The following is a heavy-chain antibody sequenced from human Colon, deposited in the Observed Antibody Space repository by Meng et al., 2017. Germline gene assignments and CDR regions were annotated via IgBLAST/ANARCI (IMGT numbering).Heavy chain of an antibody. Sequence: QLHLQESGPVVVKPSGTLSLTCAVSGGSISSTNWWSWIRQPPGKGLEWIGEISQSGSSNYNPSLKSRVTMSLDKSKNHFFLNLSSVSAADTAVYYCAREDGSIGFTPAGQWGQGTLVTVSS. V-gene: IGHV4-4*02. CDR1: GGSISSTNW. D-gene: IGHD1-26*01. CDR2: ISQSGSS. J-gene: IGHJ1*01. CDR3: AREDGSIGFTPAGQ.